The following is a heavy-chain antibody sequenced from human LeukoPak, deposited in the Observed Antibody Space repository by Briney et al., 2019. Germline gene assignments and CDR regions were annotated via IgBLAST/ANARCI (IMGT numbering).Heavy chain of an antibody. CDR1: GFSYSSES. Sequence: GGSLRLSCAASGFSYSSESMNWVRQAPGKGLEWVSSISRSSNYIYYADSMKGRFTISRDNAKDSLYLQINSLRAEDTAVYYCARDPSGSGWSLNNWGQGILVTVSS. V-gene: IGHV3-21*06. J-gene: IGHJ4*02. CDR3: ARDPSGSGWSLNN. CDR2: ISRSSNYI. D-gene: IGHD6-19*01.